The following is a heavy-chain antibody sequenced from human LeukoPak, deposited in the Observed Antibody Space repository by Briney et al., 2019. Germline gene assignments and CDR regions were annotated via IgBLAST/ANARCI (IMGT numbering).Heavy chain of an antibody. Sequence: GGPLRLSCAASGISFNSYWMHCVRQAPGKGLVWVSRINSDGSSITYADSVKGRFTVSRDNAKNTLYLQMNSLRAEDTAVYYCVGVWQYFDYWGQGTLVTVSS. CDR2: INSDGSSI. V-gene: IGHV3-74*01. D-gene: IGHD5/OR15-5a*01. CDR3: VGVWQYFDY. J-gene: IGHJ4*02. CDR1: GISFNSYW.